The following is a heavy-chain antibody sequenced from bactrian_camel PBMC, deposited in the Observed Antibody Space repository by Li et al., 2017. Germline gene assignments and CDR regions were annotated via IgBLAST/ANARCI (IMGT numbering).Heavy chain of an antibody. CDR1: EYIGSSHC. D-gene: IGHD7*01. Sequence: HVQLVESGGGSVQAGASLRLSCVVSEYIGSSHCMAWFRQAPGNERKEVASIDKYGIVNYEDSVKGRFTITKDNTNNILYLQMNDLTPEDSGTYRCAASWDVTANAALSRMVSPEIGYWGGGTQVTVS. J-gene: IGHJ6*01. CDR2: IDKYGIV. CDR3: AASWDVTANAALSRMVSPEIGY. V-gene: IGHV3S53*01.